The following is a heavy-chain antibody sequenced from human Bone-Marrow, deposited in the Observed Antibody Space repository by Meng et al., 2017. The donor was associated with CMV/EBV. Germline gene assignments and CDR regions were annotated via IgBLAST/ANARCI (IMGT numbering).Heavy chain of an antibody. CDR3: ARTKTSGTWLHDH. J-gene: IGHJ4*02. V-gene: IGHV1-8*02. CDR2: VTPKSGSA. CDR1: GGTFSSYT. Sequence: ASVKVSCKASGGTFSSYTINWVRQAAGQGLEWMGWVTPKSGSADYARKFQGRVTMTTDTSIGTAYMELTGLRSGDTAVYFCARTKTSGTWLHDHWGQGTLVTVSS. D-gene: IGHD5-12*01.